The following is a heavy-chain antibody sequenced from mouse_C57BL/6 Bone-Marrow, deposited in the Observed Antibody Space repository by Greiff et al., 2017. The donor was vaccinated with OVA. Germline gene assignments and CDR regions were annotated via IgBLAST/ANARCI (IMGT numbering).Heavy chain of an antibody. D-gene: IGHD3-2*02. J-gene: IGHJ2*01. CDR1: GYTFTSYW. V-gene: IGHV1-55*01. Sequence: QVQLKESGAELVKPGASVKLSCKASGYTFTSYWITWVKQRPGQGLEWIGDIYPGSGSTNYNEKFKSKATLTVDTSSSTAYMQLSSLSSEDSAVYYCARSGGDYWGQGTTLTVSS. CDR2: IYPGSGST. CDR3: ARSGGDY.